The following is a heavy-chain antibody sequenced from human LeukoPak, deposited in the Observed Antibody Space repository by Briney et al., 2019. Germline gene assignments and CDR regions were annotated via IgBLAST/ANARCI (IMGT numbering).Heavy chain of an antibody. J-gene: IGHJ4*02. Sequence: PGGSLSLPCPASDSTFSSYGWNWFGKPPGKGWVWVSRINTGGSTTDYADSAKGRFTISRDNAKNTLYLQMNSLRAEDTAVYYCSRDLRGRDDYWGQGILVIVSS. V-gene: IGHV3-74*01. CDR3: SRDLRGRDDY. D-gene: IGHD5-24*01. CDR2: INTGGSTT. CDR1: DSTFSSYG.